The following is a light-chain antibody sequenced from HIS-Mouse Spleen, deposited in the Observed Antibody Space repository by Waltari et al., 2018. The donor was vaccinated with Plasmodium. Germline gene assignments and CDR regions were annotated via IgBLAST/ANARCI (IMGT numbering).Light chain of an antibody. V-gene: IGKV3-15*01. Sequence: ELVLTQSPATLSVSPGERATPSCRASQSVSSNLAWYQQKPGQAPRLLIYGASTRATGIPARFSGSGSGTEFTLTISSLQSEDFAVYYCQQYNNWPFTFGPGTKVDIK. J-gene: IGKJ3*01. CDR1: QSVSSN. CDR2: GAS. CDR3: QQYNNWPFT.